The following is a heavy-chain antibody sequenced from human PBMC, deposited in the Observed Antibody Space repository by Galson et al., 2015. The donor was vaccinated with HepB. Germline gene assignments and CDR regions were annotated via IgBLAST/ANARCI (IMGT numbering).Heavy chain of an antibody. CDR2: ISGSGGST. Sequence: SLRLSCAASGFTFSSYAMSWVRQAPGKGLEWVSAISGSGGSTYYADSVKGRFTISRDNSKNTLYLQMNSLRAEDTAVYYCAKRFYDSSGYYEPYYFDYWGQGTLVTVSS. J-gene: IGHJ4*02. CDR1: GFTFSSYA. D-gene: IGHD3-22*01. CDR3: AKRFYDSSGYYEPYYFDY. V-gene: IGHV3-23*01.